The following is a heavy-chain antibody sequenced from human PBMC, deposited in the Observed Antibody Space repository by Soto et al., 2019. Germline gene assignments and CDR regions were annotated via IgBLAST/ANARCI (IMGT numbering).Heavy chain of an antibody. Sequence: PGESLKISCKAYGYKFTNYWIGWVRHMPGKGLEWMGIIYPGDSDTRYSPSFQGQVTISVDKSTSTAHLQWSSLKASDTATYYCATQGVYIIRGSPDASDIWGQGTMVTVSS. D-gene: IGHD3-3*01. J-gene: IGHJ3*02. V-gene: IGHV5-51*01. CDR2: IYPGDSDT. CDR1: GYKFTNYW. CDR3: ATQGVYIIRGSPDASDI.